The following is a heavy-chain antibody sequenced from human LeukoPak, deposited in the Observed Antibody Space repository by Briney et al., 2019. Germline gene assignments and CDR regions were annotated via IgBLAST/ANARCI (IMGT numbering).Heavy chain of an antibody. CDR1: GGSFSGYY. CDR3: AYSTVVTRGYY. CDR2: INHSGST. Sequence: SETLSLNCAVYGGSFSGYYWSWIRQPPGKGLEWIGEINHSGSTKYNPSLKSRVTISVDTSKNQFSLKLSSVTAADTAVYYCAYSTVVTRGYYWGQGTLVTVSS. V-gene: IGHV4-34*01. D-gene: IGHD4-23*01. J-gene: IGHJ4*02.